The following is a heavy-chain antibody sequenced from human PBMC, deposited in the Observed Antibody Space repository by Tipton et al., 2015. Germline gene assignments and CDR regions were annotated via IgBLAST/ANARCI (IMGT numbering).Heavy chain of an antibody. J-gene: IGHJ4*02. V-gene: IGHV3-7*01. Sequence: SLRLSCAASGFTFSSYWMTWVRQAPGKGLEWVANIKQDGSEIYYVDSVKGRFTISRDNAKSSLYLQMNSLRAEDTAVYFCAKGRAGGFDGWGQGTLVTVSS. CDR1: GFTFSSYW. CDR3: AKGRAGGFDG. D-gene: IGHD3-10*01. CDR2: IKQDGSEI.